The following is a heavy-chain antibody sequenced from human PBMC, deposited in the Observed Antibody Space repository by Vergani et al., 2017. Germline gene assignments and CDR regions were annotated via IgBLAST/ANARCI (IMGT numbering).Heavy chain of an antibody. J-gene: IGHJ2*01. CDR3: ARVPDSSWYWVSWYFDL. V-gene: IGHV3-30*03. CDR2: ISYDGSNK. Sequence: QVQLVESGGGVVQPGRSLRLSCAASGFTFSSYGMHWVRQAPGKGLEWVAVISYDGSNKYYADSVKGRFTISRDNSKNTLYLQMNSLRAEDTAVYYCARVPDSSWYWVSWYFDLWGRGTLVTVSS. D-gene: IGHD6-13*01. CDR1: GFTFSSYG.